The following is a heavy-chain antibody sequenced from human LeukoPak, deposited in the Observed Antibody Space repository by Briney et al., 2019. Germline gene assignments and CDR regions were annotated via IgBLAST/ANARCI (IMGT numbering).Heavy chain of an antibody. CDR2: INHSGST. CDR1: GFTFSSSA. D-gene: IGHD6-6*01. Sequence: GSLRLSCAASGFTFSSSAMNWIRQPPGKGLEWIGEINHSGSTNYNPSLKSRVTISVDTSKNQFSLKLSSVTAADTAVYYCAREEYSGVGSLDPWGQGTLVTVSS. CDR3: AREEYSGVGSLDP. V-gene: IGHV4-34*01. J-gene: IGHJ5*02.